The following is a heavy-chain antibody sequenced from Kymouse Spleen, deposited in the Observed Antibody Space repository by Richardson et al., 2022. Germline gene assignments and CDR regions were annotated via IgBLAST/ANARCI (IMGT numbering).Heavy chain of an antibody. CDR1: GFTVSSNY. CDR3: ARDKVVTAIRYYYYYGMDV. J-gene: IGHJ6*02. CDR2: IYSGGST. D-gene: IGHD2-21*02. V-gene: IGHV3-53*01. Sequence: EVQLVESGGGLIQPGGSLRLSCAASGFTVSSNYMSWVRQAPGKGLEWVSVIYSGGSTYYADSVKGRFTISRDNSKNTLYLQMNSLRAEDTAVYYCARDKVVTAIRYYYYYGMDVWGQGTTVTVSS.